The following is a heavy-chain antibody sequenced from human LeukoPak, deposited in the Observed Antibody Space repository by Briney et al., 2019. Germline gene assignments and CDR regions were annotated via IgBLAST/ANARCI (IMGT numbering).Heavy chain of an antibody. CDR3: ARGRRWLQLLADY. Sequence: GGSLRLSCAASGFTFSSYGMNWVRQAPGKGLEWVSSISSSNSYIYYADSVKGRFTISRDNAKNSLYLQMNSLRAEDTAVYYCARGRRWLQLLADYWGQGTLVTVSS. CDR2: ISSSNSYI. V-gene: IGHV3-21*01. CDR1: GFTFSSYG. J-gene: IGHJ4*02. D-gene: IGHD5-24*01.